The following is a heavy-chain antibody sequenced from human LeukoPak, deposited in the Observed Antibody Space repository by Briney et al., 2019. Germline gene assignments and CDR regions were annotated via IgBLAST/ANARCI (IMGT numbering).Heavy chain of an antibody. J-gene: IGHJ4*02. D-gene: IGHD3-10*01. V-gene: IGHV3-21*01. CDR1: GFTFSTFS. Sequence: PGGSLRHSCAASGFTFSTFSMNWVRQAPGKGLEWVSSISSSGTYIYYADSVKGRFTISRDNAKNSLYLQMNSLRAEDTAVYYCARESSMVRGIILPDYFDYWGQGTQVTVSS. CDR2: ISSSGTYI. CDR3: ARESSMVRGIILPDYFDY.